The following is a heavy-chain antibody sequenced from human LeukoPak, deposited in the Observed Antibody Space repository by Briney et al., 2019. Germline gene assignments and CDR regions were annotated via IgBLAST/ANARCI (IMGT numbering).Heavy chain of an antibody. CDR1: GGSFSGYY. Sequence: SETLSLTCAVYGGSFSGYYWSWIRQPPGKGLEWIGEINHSGSTNYNPSLKSRVTISVDTSKSQFSLKLSSVTAADTAVYYCAREGYDSSGLVYWGQGTLVTVSS. CDR3: AREGYDSSGLVY. J-gene: IGHJ4*02. D-gene: IGHD3-22*01. V-gene: IGHV4-34*01. CDR2: INHSGST.